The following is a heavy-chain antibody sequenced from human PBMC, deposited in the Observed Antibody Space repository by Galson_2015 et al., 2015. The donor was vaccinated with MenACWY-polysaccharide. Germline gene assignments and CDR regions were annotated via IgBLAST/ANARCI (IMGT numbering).Heavy chain of an antibody. CDR2: ISTSSSYI. D-gene: IGHD6-19*01. V-gene: IGHV3-21*01. CDR1: GFTFSFHW. J-gene: IGHJ4*02. Sequence: SLRLSCAGSGFTFSFHWMTWVRQAPGKGLEWVSSISTSSSYIYYADSMKGRFTISRDNAKNSLYLQMNSLRAEDTAVYYCARLLYNSGHTVDYWGQGTLVTVSS. CDR3: ARLLYNSGHTVDY.